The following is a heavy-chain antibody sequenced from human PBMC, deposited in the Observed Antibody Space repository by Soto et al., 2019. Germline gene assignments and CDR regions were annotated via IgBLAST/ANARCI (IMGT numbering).Heavy chain of an antibody. J-gene: IGHJ4*02. V-gene: IGHV1-69*01. CDR3: ARDKAGPHSSGWYELVY. D-gene: IGHD6-19*01. CDR1: GGTFSSYA. CDR2: IIPIFGTA. Sequence: QVQLVQSGAEVKKPGSSVKVSCKASGGTFSSYAISWVRQAPGQGLEWMGGIIPIFGTANYAQKFQGRVTITADESTSTADMELSSLRSEDTAVYYCARDKAGPHSSGWYELVYWGQGTLVTVSS.